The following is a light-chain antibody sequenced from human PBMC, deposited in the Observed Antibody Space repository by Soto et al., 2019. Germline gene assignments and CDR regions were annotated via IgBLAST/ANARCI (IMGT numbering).Light chain of an antibody. CDR2: GAS. Sequence: ESVLTQSPGTLSLSPGERATLSCRASQSVSSSYLAWYQQKPGQAPRLLIYGASSRATGIPDRFSGSGSGTDFTLTISRLEPADFAVYYCQQYGSSPWTFGQGTKVEI. V-gene: IGKV3-20*01. J-gene: IGKJ1*01. CDR3: QQYGSSPWT. CDR1: QSVSSSY.